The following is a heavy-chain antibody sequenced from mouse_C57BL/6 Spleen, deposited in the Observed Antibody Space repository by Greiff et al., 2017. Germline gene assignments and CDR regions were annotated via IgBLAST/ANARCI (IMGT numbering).Heavy chain of an antibody. J-gene: IGHJ2*01. CDR2: IYPGSGNT. CDR1: GYTFTDYY. Sequence: QVQLQQSGPELVKPGASVKISCKASGYTFTDYYINWVKQRPGQGLEWIGWIYPGSGNTKYNEKFKGKATLTVDTSSSTAYMQLSILTSEYSAVYFCARESYYDYDKDFDYWGQGTTLTVSS. V-gene: IGHV1-84*01. D-gene: IGHD2-4*01. CDR3: ARESYYDYDKDFDY.